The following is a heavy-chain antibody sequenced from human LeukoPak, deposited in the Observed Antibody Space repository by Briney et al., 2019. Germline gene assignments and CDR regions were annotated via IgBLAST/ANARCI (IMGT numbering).Heavy chain of an antibody. CDR3: ARLGRPAAFDI. Sequence: SETLSLTCAVYGXSFSGYYWSWIRQPPGKGLEWIGEINHSGSTNYNPSLKSRVTISVDTSKNQFSLKLSSVTAADTALYYCARLGRPAAFDIWGQGTMVTVSS. V-gene: IGHV4-34*01. CDR2: INHSGST. CDR1: GXSFSGYY. J-gene: IGHJ3*02. D-gene: IGHD2-15*01.